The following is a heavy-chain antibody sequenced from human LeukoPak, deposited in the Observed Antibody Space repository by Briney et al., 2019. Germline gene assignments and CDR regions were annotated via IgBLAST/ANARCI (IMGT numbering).Heavy chain of an antibody. CDR3: ARDRSSGWYDWYFDL. CDR2: IKQDGSEK. CDR1: GFTFSSYW. J-gene: IGHJ2*01. Sequence: GGSLRLSCAASGFTFSSYWMSWVRQAPGKGLEWVANIKQDGSEKYYVDSVKGRFTISRDNAKNSLYLQMNSLRAEDTAVYYCARDRSSGWYDWYFDLWGRGTLVTVSS. D-gene: IGHD6-19*01. V-gene: IGHV3-7*01.